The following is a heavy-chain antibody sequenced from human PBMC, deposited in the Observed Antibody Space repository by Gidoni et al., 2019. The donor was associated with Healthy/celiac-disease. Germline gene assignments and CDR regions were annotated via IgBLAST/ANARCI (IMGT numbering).Heavy chain of an antibody. V-gene: IGHV3-21*01. Sequence: EVHLVESGGGLVRPGGSLRLSCASSGFPFICYSMNRVRLGPGTGLEWVSSISSSSSYIYYADSVKGRFTISRDNAKNSLYQQMNSLRAGDTAVYYCARVCGGDCYTGSFDYWGQGTLVTVSS. CDR1: GFPFICYS. J-gene: IGHJ4*02. CDR2: ISSSSSYI. CDR3: ARVCGGDCYTGSFDY. D-gene: IGHD2-21*02.